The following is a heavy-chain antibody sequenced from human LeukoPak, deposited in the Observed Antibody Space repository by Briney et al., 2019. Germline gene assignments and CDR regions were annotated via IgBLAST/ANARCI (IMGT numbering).Heavy chain of an antibody. Sequence: GRSLRLSCAASGFTFSSYGMHWVRQAPGKGLEWVAVISYDGSNKYYADSVKGRFTISRDNSKNTLYLQMNSLRAEDTAVYYCAKEGSSGWPDGLFDYGGQGTLVTVSS. CDR2: ISYDGSNK. CDR1: GFTFSSYG. V-gene: IGHV3-30*18. J-gene: IGHJ4*02. D-gene: IGHD3-22*01. CDR3: AKEGSSGWPDGLFDY.